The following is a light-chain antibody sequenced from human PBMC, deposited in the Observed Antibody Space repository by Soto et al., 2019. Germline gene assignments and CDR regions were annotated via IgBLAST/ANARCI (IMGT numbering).Light chain of an antibody. V-gene: IGLV2-23*01. J-gene: IGLJ2*01. CDR3: CSYAGQTVF. Sequence: QSALTLPASVSGSPGQSITISCTVTNSHIGSYNFVSWYQQHPGKAPKLMIYEDDKRPSGVSNRFSGSKSDNTASLTVSGLQAEDEGDYYCCSYAGQTVFFAGGTKLTVL. CDR1: NSHIGSYNF. CDR2: EDD.